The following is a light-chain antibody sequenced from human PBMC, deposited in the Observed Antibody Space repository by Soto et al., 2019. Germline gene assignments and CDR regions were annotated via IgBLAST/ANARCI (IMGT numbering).Light chain of an antibody. Sequence: EIVLTQSPGTLSLSPGERATLSCRASESVSSTYFAWYQQKPGQAPRLLIYATSSRATGIPDRFSGSGSGADFTLTISRLEPEDFAVYYCQQYTTSPFTFGPGTKVDIK. CDR3: QQYTTSPFT. CDR2: ATS. CDR1: ESVSSTY. V-gene: IGKV3-20*01. J-gene: IGKJ3*01.